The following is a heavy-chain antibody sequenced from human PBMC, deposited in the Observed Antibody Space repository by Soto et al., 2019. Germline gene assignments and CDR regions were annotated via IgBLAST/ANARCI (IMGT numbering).Heavy chain of an antibody. CDR2: ISGSGGST. V-gene: IGHV3-23*01. CDR3: AKVGGGSSNFDY. CDR1: GFTFSSQA. D-gene: IGHD2-15*01. J-gene: IGHJ4*02. Sequence: EVQLLESGGGLVQPGGSLRLSCAGSGFTFSSQAMNWVRQAPGKGLEWVSGISGSGGSTYYADSVKGRFTISRDNSKNTLYLQMNSLRAEDTAVYYCAKVGGGSSNFDYWGQGTLVTVSS.